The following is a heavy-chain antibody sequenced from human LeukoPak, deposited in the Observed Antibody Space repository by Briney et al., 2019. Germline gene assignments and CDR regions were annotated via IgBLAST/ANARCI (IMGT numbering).Heavy chain of an antibody. V-gene: IGHV3-33*01. D-gene: IGHD2-21*01. J-gene: IGHJ2*01. CDR1: GFTFSSYG. CDR2: IWYDGSNK. Sequence: GGSLRLSCAASGFTFSSYGMHWVRQAPGKGLEWVAVIWYDGSNKYYADSVKGRFTISRDNSKNTLYLQMNSLRAEDTAVYYCAREGVVRYFDLWGRGTLVTVSS. CDR3: AREGVVRYFDL.